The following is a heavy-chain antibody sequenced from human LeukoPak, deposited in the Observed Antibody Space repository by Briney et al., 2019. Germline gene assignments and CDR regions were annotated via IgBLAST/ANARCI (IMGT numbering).Heavy chain of an antibody. D-gene: IGHD2-15*01. V-gene: IGHV1-2*06. Sequence: ASVKVSCKASGYTFTGYYMHWVRQAPGQGLEWMGRINPNSGGTNYAQKFQGRVTMTRDTSISTAYMELSRLRSDDTAVYYCARESDLSKYCSGGSCYSDYWGQGTLVTVSS. CDR2: INPNSGGT. CDR1: GYTFTGYY. CDR3: ARESDLSKYCSGGSCYSDY. J-gene: IGHJ4*02.